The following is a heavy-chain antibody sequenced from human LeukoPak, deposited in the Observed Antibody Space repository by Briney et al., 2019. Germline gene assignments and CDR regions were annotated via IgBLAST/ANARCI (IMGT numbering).Heavy chain of an antibody. CDR3: ARTQWFGELPFDY. CDR1: GGSISSYY. V-gene: IGHV4-59*01. Sequence: SETLSLTCTVSGGSISSYYWSWIRQPPGKGLEWIGYIHYSGSTNYNPSLKSRVTISVDTSKNQFSLKLSSVTAADTAVYYCARTQWFGELPFDYWGQGTLVTVSS. CDR2: IHYSGST. D-gene: IGHD3-10*01. J-gene: IGHJ4*02.